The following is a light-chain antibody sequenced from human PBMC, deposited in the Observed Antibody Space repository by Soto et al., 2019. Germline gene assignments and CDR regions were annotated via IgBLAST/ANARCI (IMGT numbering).Light chain of an antibody. J-gene: IGLJ3*02. V-gene: IGLV2-14*01. CDR3: SSYTSSIVV. Sequence: QSALTQPASVSGSPGQSITISCTGTNRDVGGYNYVSWYQQYPGNAPKLMIYEVSNRPSGVSNRFSGSKSGNTASLTISGLQAEDEADYYCSSYTSSIVVFGGGTKPTVL. CDR1: NRDVGGYNY. CDR2: EVS.